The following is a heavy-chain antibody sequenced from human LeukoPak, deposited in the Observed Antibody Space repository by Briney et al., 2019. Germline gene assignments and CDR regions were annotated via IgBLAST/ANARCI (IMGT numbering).Heavy chain of an antibody. J-gene: IGHJ1*01. D-gene: IGHD2-2*01. Sequence: ASVKVSCKASGYTFTSYAFSWVRQAPGQGLEWMGWISAYNGNTNYAQKLQGRVSMTTDTSTRTAYMELRSLRSDDTAVYYCARDAGDIVVVPAAFQHWGQGTLVTVSS. CDR2: ISAYNGNT. CDR1: GYTFTSYA. CDR3: ARDAGDIVVVPAAFQH. V-gene: IGHV1-18*01.